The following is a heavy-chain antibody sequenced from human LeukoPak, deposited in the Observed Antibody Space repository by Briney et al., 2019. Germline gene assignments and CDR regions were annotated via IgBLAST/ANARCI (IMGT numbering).Heavy chain of an antibody. D-gene: IGHD3-16*02. V-gene: IGHV4-4*02. CDR2: VNLQGGT. J-gene: IGHJ4*02. CDR3: AKEGGSYRPLDY. Sequence: SETLSLTCDVSGGSITQTNYWTGVRQPPGKGLEWIGEVNLQGGTNYNPSLLRRVALSVDTSANHVSLQMTSVTAADTAVYYCAKEGGSYRPLDYSGQGTLVTVSS. CDR1: GGSITQTNY.